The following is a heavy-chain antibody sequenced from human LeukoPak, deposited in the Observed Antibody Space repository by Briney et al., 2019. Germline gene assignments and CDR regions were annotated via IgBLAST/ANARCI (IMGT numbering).Heavy chain of an antibody. Sequence: GGSLRLSCAASGFTFDDYAMHWVRQAPGKGLEWVSGISWNSGSIGYADSVKGRFTISRDNAKNSLNLQMNSLRAEDTALYYCAKDTDGAAAGTTWGHWGQGTLVTVSS. D-gene: IGHD6-13*01. CDR1: GFTFDDYA. V-gene: IGHV3-9*01. CDR2: ISWNSGSI. CDR3: AKDTDGAAAGTTWGH. J-gene: IGHJ4*02.